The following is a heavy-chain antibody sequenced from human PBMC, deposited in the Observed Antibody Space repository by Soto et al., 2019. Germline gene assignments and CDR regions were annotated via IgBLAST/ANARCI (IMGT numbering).Heavy chain of an antibody. Sequence: QVQLVESGGGVVQPGRSLRLSCAASGFTFSSNGIHWVRQAPGKGLEWVALISYHGTNTYYADSVKGRFTISRDNSKSKMYPQMNGLRAEETAVYYYATALTYASSGYSYVYWGQGTLVNVSS. V-gene: IGHV3-30*03. CDR3: ATALTYASSGYSYVY. J-gene: IGHJ4*02. D-gene: IGHD3-22*01. CDR1: GFTFSSNG. CDR2: ISYHGTNT.